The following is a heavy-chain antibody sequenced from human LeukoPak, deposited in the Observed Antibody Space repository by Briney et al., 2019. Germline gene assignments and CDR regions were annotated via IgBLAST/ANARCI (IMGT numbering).Heavy chain of an antibody. CDR3: ARGLMGYDSSGYYWGYYYYYYMDV. D-gene: IGHD3-22*01. V-gene: IGHV4-39*07. CDR1: GGSISCSTIYY. J-gene: IGHJ6*03. Sequence: SETLSLTCTVSGGSISCSTIYYWGWIRQPPGKGLEWIGSLYDSGSTYYNPSLKSRVTISVDTSKNQFSLKLSSVTAADTAVYYCARGLMGYDSSGYYWGYYYYYYMDVWGKGTTVTVSS. CDR2: LYDSGST.